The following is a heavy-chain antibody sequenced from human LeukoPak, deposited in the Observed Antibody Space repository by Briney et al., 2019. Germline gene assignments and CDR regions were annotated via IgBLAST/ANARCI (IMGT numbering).Heavy chain of an antibody. D-gene: IGHD4-17*01. V-gene: IGHV4-34*01. CDR1: GGSFSGYY. Sequence: SETLSLTCAVYGGSFSGYYWSWIRQPPGKGLEWIGEINHSGSTNYNPSLKSRVTISVDTSKNQFSLKLSSVTAADTAVYYCARVYPEKWKVRSYYYMDVWGKGTMVTVSS. CDR3: ARVYPEKWKVRSYYYMDV. J-gene: IGHJ6*03. CDR2: INHSGST.